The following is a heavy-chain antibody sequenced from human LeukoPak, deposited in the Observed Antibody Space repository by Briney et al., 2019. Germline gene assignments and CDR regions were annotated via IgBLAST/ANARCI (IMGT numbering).Heavy chain of an antibody. D-gene: IGHD3-10*02. Sequence: GGSLRLSCAASGFSFSAYYMNWVRQAPGKGPEWLANINQAGSVQNYVDSVRGRFTISRDNARNSLFLQMNSLRAEDTAVYYCARAVRGGADTYWGQGTLVAVSS. CDR3: ARAVRGGADTY. CDR1: GFSFSAYY. J-gene: IGHJ4*02. V-gene: IGHV3-7*04. CDR2: INQAGSVQ.